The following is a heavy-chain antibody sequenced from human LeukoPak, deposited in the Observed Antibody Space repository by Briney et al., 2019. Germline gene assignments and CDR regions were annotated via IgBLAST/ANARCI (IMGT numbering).Heavy chain of an antibody. CDR2: IYYSGST. Sequence: PSETLSLTCTVSGGSISSYYWSWIRQPPGKGLEWIGYIYYSGSTNYNPSLKSRVTISVDTSKNQFSLKLSSVTAADTAVYYCARDKPSPLVADAFDYWGQGTLVTVSS. D-gene: IGHD2-15*01. J-gene: IGHJ4*02. CDR3: ARDKPSPLVADAFDY. V-gene: IGHV4-59*12. CDR1: GGSISSYY.